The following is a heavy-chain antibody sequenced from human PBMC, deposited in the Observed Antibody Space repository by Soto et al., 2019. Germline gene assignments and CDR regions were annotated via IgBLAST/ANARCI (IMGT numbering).Heavy chain of an antibody. CDR1: GLTSSSYA. CDR2: ISGSGGST. CDR3: AKAAGYSYGHSPDY. J-gene: IGHJ4*02. V-gene: IGHV3-23*01. D-gene: IGHD5-18*01. Sequence: GGSLRLSCAASGLTSSSYAMSWVRQALGKGLEWVSAISGSGGSTYYAESVKGRFTISRDNSKNTLYLQMNSLRAEDTAVYYCAKAAGYSYGHSPDYWGQGTLVTVSS.